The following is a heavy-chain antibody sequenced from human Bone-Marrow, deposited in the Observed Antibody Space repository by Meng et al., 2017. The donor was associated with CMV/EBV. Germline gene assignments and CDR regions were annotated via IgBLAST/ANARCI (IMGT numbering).Heavy chain of an antibody. D-gene: IGHD2-15*01. CDR3: ARVGQLVAAFDI. CDR1: GFTFDDYG. V-gene: IGHV3-20*04. J-gene: IGHJ3*02. CDR2: INWNGGST. Sequence: GESLKISCAASGFTFDDYGMSWVRQAPGKGLEWVSGINWNGGSTGYADSVKGRFTISRDNAKNSLYLQMNSLRAEDTAVYYCARVGQLVAAFDIWGQGTMVTVSS.